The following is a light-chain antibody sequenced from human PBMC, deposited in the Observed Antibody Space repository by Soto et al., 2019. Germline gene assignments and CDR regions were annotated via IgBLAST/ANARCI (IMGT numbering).Light chain of an antibody. Sequence: QSVLTQPASLSGSPGQSIAISCTGTGSDVGGYDYVSWYQQHPGKAPKLMVYDVSNRPSGVSNRFSGSKSDNTASLTISGLQAEDEADYYCSSYTSSSTYVFGTGTKVTVL. CDR2: DVS. CDR1: GSDVGGYDY. CDR3: SSYTSSSTYV. J-gene: IGLJ1*01. V-gene: IGLV2-14*01.